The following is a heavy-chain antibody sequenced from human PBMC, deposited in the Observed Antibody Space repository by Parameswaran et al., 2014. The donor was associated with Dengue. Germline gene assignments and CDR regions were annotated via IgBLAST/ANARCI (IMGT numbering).Heavy chain of an antibody. D-gene: IGHD1-26*01. Sequence: RWIRQPPGKGLEWVSVIYSGGSTYYADSVKGRFTISRDNSKNTLYLQMNSLRAEDTAVYYCARDQRGVEWELPPKGGNYYYYGMDVWGQGTTVTVSS. V-gene: IGHV3-53*01. J-gene: IGHJ6*02. CDR3: ARDQRGVEWELPPKGGNYYYYGMDV. CDR2: IYSGGST.